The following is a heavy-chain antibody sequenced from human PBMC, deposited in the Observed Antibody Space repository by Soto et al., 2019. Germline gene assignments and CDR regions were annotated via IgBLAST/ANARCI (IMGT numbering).Heavy chain of an antibody. CDR2: INTNGGST. CDR1: GFTFSSYA. CDR3: AKDPRVGASAAEYFQH. J-gene: IGHJ1*01. V-gene: IGHV3-23*01. Sequence: EVQLLESGGGLVQPGGSLRLSCAASGFTFSSYALTWVRQAPGKGLEWVSSINTNGGSTFYADSVKGRFTISRDNSKHTLYLQMNKLRAADTAIFYCAKDPRVGASAAEYFQHWGQGTLVSVSS. D-gene: IGHD1-26*01.